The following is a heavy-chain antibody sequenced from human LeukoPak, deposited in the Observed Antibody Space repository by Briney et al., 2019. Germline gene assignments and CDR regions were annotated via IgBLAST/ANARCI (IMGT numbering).Heavy chain of an antibody. CDR2: ISYDGSNK. D-gene: IGHD6-13*01. J-gene: IGHJ4*02. Sequence: GRSLRLSCAASGFTFSSYAMHWVRQAPGKGLEWVAVISYDGSNKYYADSVKGRFTISRDNSKNTLYLQMNSLRAEDTAVYYCAMIAAAGSFDYWGQGTLVTVSS. CDR1: GFTFSSYA. V-gene: IGHV3-30-3*01. CDR3: AMIAAAGSFDY.